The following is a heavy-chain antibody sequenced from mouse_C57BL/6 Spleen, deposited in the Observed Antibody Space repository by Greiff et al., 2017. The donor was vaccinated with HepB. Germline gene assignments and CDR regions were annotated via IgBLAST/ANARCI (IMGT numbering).Heavy chain of an antibody. J-gene: IGHJ3*01. CDR2: IRNKANGYTT. CDR3: SSSGGAY. CDR1: GFTFTDYY. Sequence: DVKLVESGGGLVQPGGSLSLSCAASGFTFTDYYMGWVRQPPGKALEWIGFIRNKANGYTTEYSAYVKGRFTISRDNSQIILYLQMNALRAEDSATYYCSSSGGAYWGQGTLVTVSA. V-gene: IGHV7-3*01.